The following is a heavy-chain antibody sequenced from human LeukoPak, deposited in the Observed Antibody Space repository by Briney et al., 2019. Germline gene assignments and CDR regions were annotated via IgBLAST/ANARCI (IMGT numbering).Heavy chain of an antibody. CDR1: GFTFSSYS. Sequence: GGSLRLSCAASGFTFSSYSMNWVRQAPGKGLEWVSSISSSSSYIYYADSVKGRFTISRDNAKDSLSLQMNSLRAEDTAVYYCARDLWGITMIVGPIEDYWGQGTLVTVSS. CDR3: ARDLWGITMIVGPIEDY. D-gene: IGHD3-22*01. V-gene: IGHV3-21*01. CDR2: ISSSSSYI. J-gene: IGHJ4*02.